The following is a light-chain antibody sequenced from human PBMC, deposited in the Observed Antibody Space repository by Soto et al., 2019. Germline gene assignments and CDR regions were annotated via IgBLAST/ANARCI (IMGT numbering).Light chain of an antibody. CDR1: QSVSSY. Sequence: EIVLTQSPATLSLSPGERATLSCRASQSVSSYLAWYQQKPGQAPRLLIYDASNRATGIPARFSGSGSGTDFPLTISCLEPEDFAVYYCQQRSNWSQAITFGQGTRLEIK. CDR2: DAS. V-gene: IGKV3-11*01. CDR3: QQRSNWSQAIT. J-gene: IGKJ5*01.